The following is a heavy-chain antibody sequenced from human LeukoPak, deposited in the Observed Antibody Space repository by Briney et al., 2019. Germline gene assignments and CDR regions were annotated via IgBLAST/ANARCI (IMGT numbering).Heavy chain of an antibody. J-gene: IGHJ5*02. CDR2: INPSSGGT. CDR3: ARDRRGYCSSTSCYVEFDP. Sequence: ASVKVSCKASGYTFTGYYMYWVRQAPGQGLEWMGRINPSSGGTNYAQKFQGRVTMTRDTSITTAYMELSRLRSDDTAVYYCARDRRGYCSSTSCYVEFDPWGQGTLVTVSS. D-gene: IGHD2-2*01. CDR1: GYTFTGYY. V-gene: IGHV1-2*06.